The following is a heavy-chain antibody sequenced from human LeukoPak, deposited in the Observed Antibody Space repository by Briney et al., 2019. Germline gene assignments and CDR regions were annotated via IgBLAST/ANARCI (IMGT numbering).Heavy chain of an antibody. CDR2: MNPNSGNT. Sequence: ASVKVSCKASGYTFTSYDINWVRQATGQGLEWMGWMNPNSGNTGYAQKFQGRVTMTRDTSISTAYMELSRLRSDDTAVYYCARDLTGIAFDYWGQGTLVTVSS. J-gene: IGHJ4*02. D-gene: IGHD6-13*01. CDR3: ARDLTGIAFDY. V-gene: IGHV1-8*01. CDR1: GYTFTSYD.